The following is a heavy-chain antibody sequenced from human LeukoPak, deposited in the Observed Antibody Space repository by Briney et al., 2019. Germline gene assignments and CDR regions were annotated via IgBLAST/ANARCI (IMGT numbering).Heavy chain of an antibody. CDR1: GGTFSSYA. CDR3: ARESDIVATINAFDM. D-gene: IGHD5-12*01. Sequence: ASVKVSCKASGGTFSSYAISWVRQAPGQGLEWMGGIIPIFGTSNYAQKFQGKVTITADKSTSTAYMELSSLTSDDTAVYYCARESDIVATINAFDMWGQGTMVTVSS. J-gene: IGHJ3*02. V-gene: IGHV1-69*06. CDR2: IIPIFGTS.